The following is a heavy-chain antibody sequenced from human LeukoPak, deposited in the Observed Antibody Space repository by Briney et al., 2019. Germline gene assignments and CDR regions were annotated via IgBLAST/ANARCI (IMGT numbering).Heavy chain of an antibody. CDR1: GFTFSNYA. D-gene: IGHD2-15*01. CDR3: AKTFVKWWDRTSFDH. V-gene: IGHV3-23*01. Sequence: PGGSLRLSCAASGFTFSNYAMTWVRRAPGKGLEWVSGMSGSGGNAYYADSVKGRFTISRDNSKNTLYLQMNSLRAEDTAVYYCAKTFVKWWDRTSFDHWGQGTLVTVSS. J-gene: IGHJ4*02. CDR2: MSGSGGNA.